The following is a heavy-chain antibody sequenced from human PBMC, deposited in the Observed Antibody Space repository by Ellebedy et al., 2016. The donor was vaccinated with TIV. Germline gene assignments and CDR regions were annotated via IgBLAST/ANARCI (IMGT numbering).Heavy chain of an antibody. V-gene: IGHV3-23*01. Sequence: GESLNISCAASGFTFSSYAMSWVRQAPGKGLQWVATITSSGDNTYYADSVKGRFTISRDNSENTLFLQMNSLRAEDTAVYYCAKNSGSSRWYYFDYWGQGTLVTVSS. J-gene: IGHJ4*02. D-gene: IGHD6-13*01. CDR3: AKNSGSSRWYYFDY. CDR2: ITSSGDNT. CDR1: GFTFSSYA.